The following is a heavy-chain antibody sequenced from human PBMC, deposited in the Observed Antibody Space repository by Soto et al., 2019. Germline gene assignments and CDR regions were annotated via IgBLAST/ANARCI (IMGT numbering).Heavy chain of an antibody. D-gene: IGHD6-19*01. V-gene: IGHV3-23*01. CDR2: ISGSGGST. Sequence: EVQLLESGGGLVQPGGSLRLSCAASGFTFSSYAMSWVRQAPGKGLEWVSAISGSGGSTYYADSVKGRFTISRDNSKNTRYLQINSLRAEDTAVYYCAKTGPRGWYGDYWGQGTLVTVSS. CDR3: AKTGPRGWYGDY. J-gene: IGHJ4*02. CDR1: GFTFSSYA.